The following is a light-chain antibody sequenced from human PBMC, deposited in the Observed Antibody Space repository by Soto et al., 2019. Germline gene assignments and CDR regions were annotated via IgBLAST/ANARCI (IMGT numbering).Light chain of an antibody. V-gene: IGLV2-14*03. CDR2: DVS. Sequence: LTQPASVSGSPGQSITISCTGTSSDVGSFNYVSWYQQHPGKAPKLMIYDVSNRPSGISNRFSGSKSGNTASLTISGLQAEDEADYYCSSYTTRSTYLFGTGTKVTV. J-gene: IGLJ1*01. CDR3: SSYTTRSTYL. CDR1: SSDVGSFNY.